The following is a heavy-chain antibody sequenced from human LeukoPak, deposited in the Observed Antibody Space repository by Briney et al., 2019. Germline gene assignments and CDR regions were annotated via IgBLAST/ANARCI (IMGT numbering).Heavy chain of an antibody. CDR2: ISVYNGNT. CDR1: GYSFTNYG. D-gene: IGHD3-9*01. CDR3: ARDRAADILTGYYTFYYDMDV. Sequence: AAVKVSCKASGYSFTNYGISWVRQAPGQGLEWMGWISVYNGNTNYAQKLQGRVTITTDTPTNTAYMEVRSLRSDDTAVYYCARDRAADILTGYYTFYYDMDVWGQGTTVTVSS. V-gene: IGHV1-18*01. J-gene: IGHJ6*02.